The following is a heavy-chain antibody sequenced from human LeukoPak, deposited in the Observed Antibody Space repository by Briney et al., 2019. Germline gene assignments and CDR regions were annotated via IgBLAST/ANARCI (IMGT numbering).Heavy chain of an antibody. CDR2: INPNSGGK. V-gene: IGHV1-2*02. CDR3: ARDRYDSSGYYSGPYFDY. CDR1: GYTFTGYY. Sequence: ASVKDSCKASGYTFTGYYIHWVRHTLEQRLECMGWINPNSGGKNYAQKFQGRVTMTRDTSISTAYMELSRLRSDDTAVYYCARDRYDSSGYYSGPYFDYWGQGTLVTVSS. D-gene: IGHD3-22*01. J-gene: IGHJ4*02.